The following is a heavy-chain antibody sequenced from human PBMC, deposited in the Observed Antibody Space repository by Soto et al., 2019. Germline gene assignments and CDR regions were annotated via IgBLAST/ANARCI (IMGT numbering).Heavy chain of an antibody. J-gene: IGHJ6*02. CDR3: ARGVRRAAAGRIYYYYGMDA. D-gene: IGHD6-13*01. CDR2: IYYSGST. Sequence: SETLSLTCTVSGGSISSYYWSWIRQPPGKGLEWIGYIYYSGSTNYNPSLKSRVTISVDTSKNQFSLKLSSVTAADTAVYYCARGVRRAAAGRIYYYYGMDAWGQGTTVTVSS. CDR1: GGSISSYY. V-gene: IGHV4-59*01.